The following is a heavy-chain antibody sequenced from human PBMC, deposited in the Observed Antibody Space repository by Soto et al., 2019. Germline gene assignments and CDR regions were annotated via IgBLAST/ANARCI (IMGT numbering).Heavy chain of an antibody. CDR1: GGSVSSGSYY. CDR2: IYYSGST. V-gene: IGHV4-61*01. Sequence: QVQLQESGPGLVKPSETLSLTCTVSGGSVSSGSYYWSWIRQPPGKGLEWIGYIYYSGSTNYNPSLKSRVTISVDPSKHQFSLKLSSVTAADTAVYYCARDLMGAHDYWGQGTLVTVSS. CDR3: ARDLMGAHDY. D-gene: IGHD1-26*01. J-gene: IGHJ4*02.